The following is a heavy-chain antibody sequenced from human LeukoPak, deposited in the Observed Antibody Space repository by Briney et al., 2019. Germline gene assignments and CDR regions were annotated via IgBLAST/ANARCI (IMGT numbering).Heavy chain of an antibody. Sequence: SETLSPTCTVSGGSINNYYWSWVRQPPGAGLEWLAYIYYTGSTNYNPSLKSRVTISVDTSKNQFSLKLSSVTAADTAVYYCARSPTHKRGLCQLRYFDIWGQGTMVTVSS. CDR3: ARSPTHKRGLCQLRYFDI. D-gene: IGHD2-2*01. CDR2: IYYTGST. CDR1: GGSINNYY. J-gene: IGHJ3*02. V-gene: IGHV4-59*12.